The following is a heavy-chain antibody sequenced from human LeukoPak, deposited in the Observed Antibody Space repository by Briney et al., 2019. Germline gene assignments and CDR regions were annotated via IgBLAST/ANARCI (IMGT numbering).Heavy chain of an antibody. Sequence: SETLSLTCTVSGGSISSSSYYWGWIRQPPGKGLEWIGSIYYSGSTYYNPSLKSRVTISVDTSKNQFSLKLSSVTASDTAVYYCARHRWELLYYFDYWGQGTLVTVSS. V-gene: IGHV4-39*01. D-gene: IGHD1-26*01. CDR3: ARHRWELLYYFDY. CDR1: GGSISSSSYY. J-gene: IGHJ4*02. CDR2: IYYSGST.